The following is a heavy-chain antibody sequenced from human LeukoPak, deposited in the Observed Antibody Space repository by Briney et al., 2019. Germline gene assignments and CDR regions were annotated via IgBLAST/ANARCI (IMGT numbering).Heavy chain of an antibody. J-gene: IGHJ4*02. Sequence: GGSLRLSCAASGFTFSSYRMNWVRQAPGKGLEWVLSISSSSSYIYYADSVKGRFTISRDNAKNSLYLQMNSLRAEDTAVYYCARDSDSSGYCDYWGQGTLVTVSS. CDR2: ISSSSSYI. D-gene: IGHD3-22*01. V-gene: IGHV3-21*01. CDR1: GFTFSSYR. CDR3: ARDSDSSGYCDY.